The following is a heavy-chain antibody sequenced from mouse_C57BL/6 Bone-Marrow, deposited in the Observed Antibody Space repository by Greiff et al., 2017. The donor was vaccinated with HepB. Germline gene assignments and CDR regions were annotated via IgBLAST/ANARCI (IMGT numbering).Heavy chain of an antibody. CDR1: GYTFTDYN. J-gene: IGHJ4*01. CDR2: INPNNGGT. CDR3: ARQGGPYYYAMDY. Sequence: VHVKQSGPELVKPGASVKIPCKASGYTFTDYNMDWVKQSHGKSLEWIGDINPNNGGTIYNQKFKGKATLTVDKSSSTAYMELRSLTSEDTAVYYCARQGGPYYYAMDYWGQGTSVTVSS. V-gene: IGHV1-18*01.